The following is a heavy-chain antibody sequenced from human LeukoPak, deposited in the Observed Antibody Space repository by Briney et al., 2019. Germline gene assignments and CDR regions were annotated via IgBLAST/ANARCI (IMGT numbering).Heavy chain of an antibody. J-gene: IGHJ4*02. D-gene: IGHD5-18*01. Sequence: PGGSLRLSCATSGFTFSSYGMHWIRQAPGKGLEWVSAISGSGGSTYYADSVKGRFTISRDNSKNTLYLQMNSLRAEDTAVYYCAKGLRYSYGVGYFDYWGQGTLVTVSS. V-gene: IGHV3-23*01. CDR2: ISGSGGST. CDR1: GFTFSSYG. CDR3: AKGLRYSYGVGYFDY.